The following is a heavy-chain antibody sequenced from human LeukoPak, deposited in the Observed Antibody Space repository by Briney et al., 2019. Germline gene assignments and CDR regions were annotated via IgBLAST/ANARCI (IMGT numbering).Heavy chain of an antibody. CDR3: ATDLPYDYVWGSYPY. CDR2: FDPEDGET. J-gene: IGHJ4*02. Sequence: ASVKVSCKVSGYTLTELSMHWVRQAPGKGLEWMGGFDPEDGETIYAQKFQGRVTMTEDTSTDTAYMELSSLRSEDTAVYYCATDLPYDYVWGSYPYWGQGTLVTASS. V-gene: IGHV1-24*01. CDR1: GYTLTELS. D-gene: IGHD3-16*02.